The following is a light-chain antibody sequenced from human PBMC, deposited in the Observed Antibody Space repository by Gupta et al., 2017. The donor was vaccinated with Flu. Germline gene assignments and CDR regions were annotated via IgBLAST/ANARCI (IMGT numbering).Light chain of an antibody. CDR1: QGISSN. Sequence: EIVMTQSPATPSVSPGESTTLSCRASQGISSNLAWYQQKPGQAPRLLIYGASTRATGIPDRFSGGGSETDFTLTISSLQSEDFAVYYCQQYNRWPPWTFGQGTKVEIK. CDR2: GAS. J-gene: IGKJ1*01. V-gene: IGKV3-15*01. CDR3: QQYNRWPPWT.